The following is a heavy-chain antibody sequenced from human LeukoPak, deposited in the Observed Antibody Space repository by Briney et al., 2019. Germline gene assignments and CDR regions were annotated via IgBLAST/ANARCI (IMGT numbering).Heavy chain of an antibody. Sequence: SETLPLTCTVSGGTISSYYWTWIRQPAGKGLEWIGRVYPSGSTNYNPSLKSRVTMSVDTSKNQFSLKLSSVTAADTALYYCARENSGSYREFDYWGQGTLVTVSS. CDR2: VYPSGST. D-gene: IGHD1-26*01. CDR3: ARENSGSYREFDY. J-gene: IGHJ4*02. CDR1: GGTISSYY. V-gene: IGHV4-4*07.